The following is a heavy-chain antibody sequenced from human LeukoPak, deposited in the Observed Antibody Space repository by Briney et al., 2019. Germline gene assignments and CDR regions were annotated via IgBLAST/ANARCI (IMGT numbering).Heavy chain of an antibody. CDR3: ARLRNSDSNWYFDL. D-gene: IGHD4-11*01. V-gene: IGHV1-69*04. Sequence: ASVKVSCKASGYTFTSYAISWVRQAPGQGLEWMGRIIPILGIANYAQKFQGRVTITADKSTSTAYMELSSLRSEDTAVYYCARLRNSDSNWYFDLWGRGTLVTVSS. CDR2: IIPILGIA. J-gene: IGHJ2*01. CDR1: GYTFTSYA.